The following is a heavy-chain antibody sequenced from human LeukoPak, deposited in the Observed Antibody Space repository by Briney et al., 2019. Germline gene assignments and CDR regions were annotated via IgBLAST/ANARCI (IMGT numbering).Heavy chain of an antibody. CDR1: GFTISSHY. J-gene: IGHJ4*02. CDR3: ARDRAKGDIDY. D-gene: IGHD1-26*01. V-gene: IGHV4-59*11. Sequence: SETLSLTCTVSGFTISSHYWSWIRQPPGKGLEWVGNIYYSGSANYNLALKRRVTISSDTYTNQFSLQLSSMTAADTAVYYCARDRAKGDIDYWGQGTLVTVSS. CDR2: IYYSGSA.